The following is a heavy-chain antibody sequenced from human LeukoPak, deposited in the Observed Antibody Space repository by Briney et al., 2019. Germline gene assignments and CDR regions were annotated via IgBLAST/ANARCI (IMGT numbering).Heavy chain of an antibody. J-gene: IGHJ3*01. CDR2: IVVGSGNT. CDR3: AAEAAYYHDSRDAFDV. CDR1: GFTFTSSA. D-gene: IGHD3-22*01. V-gene: IGHV1-58*01. Sequence: TSVKASCKASGFTFTSSAVQWVRQARGQRPEWIGWIVVGSGNTNYAQKFKARVTITRDMSTSLVYMDLSSLRSEDTAVYYCAAEAAYYHDSRDAFDVWGQGTMVTVSS.